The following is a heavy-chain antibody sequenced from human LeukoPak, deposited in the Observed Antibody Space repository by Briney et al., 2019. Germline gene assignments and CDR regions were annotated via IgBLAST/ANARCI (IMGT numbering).Heavy chain of an antibody. Sequence: QAGRSLRLSCAASGATFTSYSMHWVRHDPSKGLALVLFIWVDVFNSNHADSVEGRLTIARENSTNMLYLQLNSLRAEDTAVYYCARDSTYYYDSSGYYYFDYWGQGTLVTVSS. CDR3: ARDSTYYYDSSGYYYFDY. CDR1: GATFTSYS. J-gene: IGHJ4*02. D-gene: IGHD3-22*01. CDR2: IWVDVFNS. V-gene: IGHV3-33*01.